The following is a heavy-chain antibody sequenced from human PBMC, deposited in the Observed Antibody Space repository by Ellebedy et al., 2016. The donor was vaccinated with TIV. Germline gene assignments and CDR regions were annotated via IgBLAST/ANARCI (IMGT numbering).Heavy chain of an antibody. CDR2: INPNSGGT. CDR1: GYTFTGYY. Sequence: ASVKVSXKASGYTFTGYYMHWVRQAPGQGLEWMGWINPNSGGTNYAQKFQGWVTMTRDTSISTAYMELSRLRSEDTAVYYCARDRNSLSIAVAGTRGMYNWFDPWGQGTLVTVSS. CDR3: ARDRNSLSIAVAGTRGMYNWFDP. V-gene: IGHV1-2*04. J-gene: IGHJ5*02. D-gene: IGHD6-19*01.